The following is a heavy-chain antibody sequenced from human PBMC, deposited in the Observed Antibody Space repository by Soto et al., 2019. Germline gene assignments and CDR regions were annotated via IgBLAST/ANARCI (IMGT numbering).Heavy chain of an antibody. CDR3: ARDRARLIFGVVISSFAFDI. CDR2: ISAYNGNT. Sequence: QVQLVQSGAEVKKPGASVKVSCKASGYTFTSYGISWVRQAPGQGLEWMGWISAYNGNTNYAQKLQGRVTMTTDTSTSTAYMELRRLRSDDTAVYYCARDRARLIFGVVISSFAFDILGQGTMVTVSS. D-gene: IGHD3-3*01. CDR1: GYTFTSYG. J-gene: IGHJ3*02. V-gene: IGHV1-18*04.